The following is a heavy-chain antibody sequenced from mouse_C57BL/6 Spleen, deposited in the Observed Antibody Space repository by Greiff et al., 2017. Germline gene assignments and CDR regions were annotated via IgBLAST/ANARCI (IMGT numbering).Heavy chain of an antibody. CDR2: IDPANGNT. Sequence: EVPGVESVAELVRPGASVKLSCTASGFNIKNTYMHWVKQRPEQGLEWIGRIDPANGNTKYAPKFQGKATITADTSPNTAYMQISSLTSEDTAIYYCARNYYGSSPFDDWGQGTTLTFSS. D-gene: IGHD1-1*01. CDR1: GFNIKNTY. J-gene: IGHJ2*01. CDR3: ARNYYGSSPFDD. V-gene: IGHV14-3*01.